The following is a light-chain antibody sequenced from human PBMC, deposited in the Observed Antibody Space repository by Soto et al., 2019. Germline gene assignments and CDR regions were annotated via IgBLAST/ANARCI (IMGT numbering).Light chain of an antibody. Sequence: QSALTQPPSASGSPGQSVTISCTGTSSDVGGYNYVSWYQQLPGKAPKLMIYEVSKRPSGVPDRFSGSKSGNTASLTVSGLQAEDEADYYCSSYAGSNNRVFGTGTKVTVL. CDR1: SSDVGGYNY. V-gene: IGLV2-8*01. J-gene: IGLJ1*01. CDR3: SSYAGSNNRV. CDR2: EVS.